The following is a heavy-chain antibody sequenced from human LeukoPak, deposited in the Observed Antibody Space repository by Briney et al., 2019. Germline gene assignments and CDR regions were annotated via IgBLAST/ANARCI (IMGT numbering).Heavy chain of an antibody. CDR3: ARVSYYDFWSGYSLDY. Sequence: QPGGSLRLSCAASGFTFSSYEMNWVRQAPGKGLEWASYISSSGSTIYYADSVKGRFTISRDNAKNSLYLQMNSLRAEDTAVYYCARVSYYDFWSGYSLDYWGQGTLVTVSS. CDR1: GFTFSSYE. J-gene: IGHJ4*02. D-gene: IGHD3-3*01. CDR2: ISSSGSTI. V-gene: IGHV3-48*03.